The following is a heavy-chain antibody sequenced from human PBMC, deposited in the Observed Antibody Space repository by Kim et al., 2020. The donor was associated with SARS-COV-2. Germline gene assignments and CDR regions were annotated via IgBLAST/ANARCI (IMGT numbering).Heavy chain of an antibody. CDR3: APRPPSSVDY. J-gene: IGHJ4*02. CDR2: T. V-gene: IGHV3-23*01. D-gene: IGHD6-6*01. Sequence: TYDAATVKGRFTISRDNSKNTLYLQVNSLRAEDTAVDYCAPRPPSSVDYRGQGTLLTVSS.